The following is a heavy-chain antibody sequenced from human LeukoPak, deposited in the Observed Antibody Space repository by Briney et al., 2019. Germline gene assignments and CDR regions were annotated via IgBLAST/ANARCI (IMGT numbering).Heavy chain of an antibody. V-gene: IGHV4-39*07. CDR1: GGSISSSSYY. D-gene: IGHD3-10*01. J-gene: IGHJ4*02. CDR2: IYYSGST. Sequence: SETLSLTCTVSGGSISSSSYYWGWIRQPPGKGLEWIGSIYYSGSTYYNPSLKSRVTISVDTSKNQFSLKLSSVTAADTAVYYCARVFWMVRGVISDDGDYWGQGTLVTVSS. CDR3: ARVFWMVRGVISDDGDY.